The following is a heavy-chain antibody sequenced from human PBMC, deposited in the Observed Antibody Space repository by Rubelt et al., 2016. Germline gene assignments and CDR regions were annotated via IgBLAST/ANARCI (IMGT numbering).Heavy chain of an antibody. D-gene: IGHD6-19*01. J-gene: IGHJ4*02. CDR3: ARLSSGWYLGY. CDR1: GGSISSSSYY. V-gene: IGHV4-39*01. Sequence: QLQLQESGPGLVKPSETLSLTCTVSGGSISSSSYYWGWIRQPPGKGLEWIGSIYYSGSTYYNPSLKSRVTISVDTSKNQFSLKLSSVTAADTAVYYCARLSSGWYLGYWGQGTLVTVSS. CDR2: IYYSGST.